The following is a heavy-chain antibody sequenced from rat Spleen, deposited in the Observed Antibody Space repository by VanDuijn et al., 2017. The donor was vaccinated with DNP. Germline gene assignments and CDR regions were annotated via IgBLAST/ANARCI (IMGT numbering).Heavy chain of an antibody. J-gene: IGHJ2*01. Sequence: EVQLVESGGDLVQPGMSLKLSCATSGFTFNKYWMTWVRQVPGKGLEWVGTITSNGDTTYYPDSVKGRFTISRDNAKSTLYLQMNSLRSEDMATYYCARWYSSGYYFDYWGQGVMVTVSS. CDR3: ARWYSSGYYFDY. CDR1: GFTFNKYW. CDR2: ITSNGDTT. V-gene: IGHV5-31*01. D-gene: IGHD4-3*01.